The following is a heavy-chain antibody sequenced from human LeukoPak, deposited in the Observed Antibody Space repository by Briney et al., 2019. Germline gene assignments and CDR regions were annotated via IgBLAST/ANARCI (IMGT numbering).Heavy chain of an antibody. Sequence: GGSLRLSCAASGFTFDDYAMHWVRQAPGKGLEWVSLISWDGGSTYYADSVKGRFTISRDNSKNSLYLQMNSLRAEDTALYYCAKSSPDNGQRYFDGGGPFDYWGQGTLVTVSS. CDR1: GFTFDDYA. CDR2: ISWDGGST. CDR3: AKSSPDNGQRYFDGGGPFDY. J-gene: IGHJ4*02. D-gene: IGHD3-9*01. V-gene: IGHV3-43D*03.